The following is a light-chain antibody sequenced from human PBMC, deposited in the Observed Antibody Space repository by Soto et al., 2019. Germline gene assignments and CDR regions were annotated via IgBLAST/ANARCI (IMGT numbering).Light chain of an antibody. CDR3: QVWDTTTDHPGV. CDR2: DDS. J-gene: IGLJ2*01. V-gene: IGLV3-21*02. CDR1: NIGSKS. Sequence: SYELTQPPSVSVAPGQTASITCGGNNIGSKSVHWCQQKPGQAPVLVVYDDSDRPSGIPERFSGSNSGHTATLTISRVEAGDEADYFCQVWDTTTDHPGVFGGGTKVTVL.